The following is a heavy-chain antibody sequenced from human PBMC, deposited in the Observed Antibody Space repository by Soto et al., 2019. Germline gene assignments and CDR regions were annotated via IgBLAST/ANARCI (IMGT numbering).Heavy chain of an antibody. J-gene: IGHJ4*02. D-gene: IGHD3-10*01. CDR2: VSGSGGST. CDR3: ACLSWFGDPVPPFYC. Sequence: GGSLRLSCAASGFTFRTYAMSWVRQPPGKGLEWVSGVSGSGGSTHHADSVKGRFTVSRDNFKNTVYLQMNSLRPEDTAVYYCACLSWFGDPVPPFYCWGQGIVVTVSS. CDR1: GFTFRTYA. V-gene: IGHV3-23*01.